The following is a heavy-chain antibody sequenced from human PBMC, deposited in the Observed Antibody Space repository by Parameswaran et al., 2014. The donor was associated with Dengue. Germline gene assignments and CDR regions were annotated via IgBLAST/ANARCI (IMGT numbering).Heavy chain of an antibody. J-gene: IGHJ3*02. Sequence: WIRQPPGKGLEWIGHIYFSGSTNYNPSLKSRVTISIDTSKNHFSLRLNSVTAADTAVYYCATGTGTTEDAFDIWGQGTMVTVSS. CDR2: IYFSGST. V-gene: IGHV4-61*03. D-gene: IGHD1-7*01. CDR3: ATGTGTTEDAFDI.